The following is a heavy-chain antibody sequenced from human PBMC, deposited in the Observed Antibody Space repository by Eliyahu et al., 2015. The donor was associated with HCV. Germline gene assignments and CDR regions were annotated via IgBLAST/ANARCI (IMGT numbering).Heavy chain of an antibody. CDR1: GFIFSRFS. CDR3: VKDHEEGNDYGDYPDS. Sequence: EVRLVESGGGLVKPGGSLRLSCSASGFIFSRFSMHWVRQGPGKGLEFVSSISTSGHSPYYAESMKGRFTISRDNSRNTLYLQMNSLTTEDTAVYYCVKDHEEGNDYGDYPDSWGHGTLVTVSS. J-gene: IGHJ5*01. CDR2: ISTSGHSP. D-gene: IGHD4/OR15-4a*01. V-gene: IGHV3-64D*08.